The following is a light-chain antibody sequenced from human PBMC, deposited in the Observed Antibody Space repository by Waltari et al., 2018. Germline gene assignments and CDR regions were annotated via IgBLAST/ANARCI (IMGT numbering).Light chain of an antibody. J-gene: IGKJ1*01. CDR3: QKYGTLPAT. Sequence: EIVLTQSPGTLSLSPGERPTLSCRASQSVRRFLAWYQQTLGQPPRLLIYEATSRATGIPDRCSGSGFGTDFSLIISRLEPEDFAVYYCQKYGTLPATFGQGTKVEIK. CDR2: EAT. CDR1: QSVRRF. V-gene: IGKV3-20*01.